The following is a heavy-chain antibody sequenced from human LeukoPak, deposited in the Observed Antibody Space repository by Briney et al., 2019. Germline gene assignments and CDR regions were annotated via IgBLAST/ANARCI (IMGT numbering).Heavy chain of an antibody. Sequence: SETLSLTCAASGDSIGSNKWWTWVRQPPGKGLEWIGEIHHSGRLNYSPSLKSRVTISVDKSKNHFSLNLNSITPADTAIYYCARGGDWEFDYWGQGALVTASS. CDR3: ARGGDWEFDY. CDR2: IHHSGRL. CDR1: GDSIGSNKW. D-gene: IGHD3/OR15-3a*01. V-gene: IGHV4-4*02. J-gene: IGHJ4*02.